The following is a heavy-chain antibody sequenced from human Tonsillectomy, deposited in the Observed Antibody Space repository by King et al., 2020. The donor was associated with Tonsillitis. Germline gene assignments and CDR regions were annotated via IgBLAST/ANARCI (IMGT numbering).Heavy chain of an antibody. Sequence: VQLVESGGGLVQPGGSLRLSCAASGFTVSSNYMNWVRQAPGKGLEWVSVIYSGGSTYYADSVQGRFTISRDNSKNTVYLQMNSLRAEDTAAYYCARGPGSPYYYGMDVWGQGPTVTVSS. J-gene: IGHJ6*02. CDR2: IYSGGST. CDR3: ARGPGSPYYYGMDV. D-gene: IGHD7-27*01. V-gene: IGHV3-66*01. CDR1: GFTVSSNY.